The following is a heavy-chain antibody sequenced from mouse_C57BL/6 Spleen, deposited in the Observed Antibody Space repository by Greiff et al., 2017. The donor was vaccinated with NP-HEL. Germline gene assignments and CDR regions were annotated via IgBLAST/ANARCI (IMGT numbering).Heavy chain of an antibody. V-gene: IGHV1-72*01. D-gene: IGHD1-1*01. J-gene: IGHJ2*01. CDR3: ARDYGSSYENYFDY. CDR2: IDPNSGGT. CDR1: GYTFTSYW. Sequence: QVQLQQPGAELVKPGASVKLSCKASGYTFTSYWMHWVKQRPGRGLEWIGRIDPNSGGTKYNEKFKSKATLTVDKPSSTAYMQLISLTSEDSAVYDCARDYGSSYENYFDYWGQGTTLTVSS.